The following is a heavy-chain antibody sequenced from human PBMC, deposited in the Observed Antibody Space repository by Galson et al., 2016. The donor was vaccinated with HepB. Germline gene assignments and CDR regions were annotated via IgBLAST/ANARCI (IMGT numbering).Heavy chain of an antibody. CDR2: ISSSGTIV. CDR1: GFTFSDYY. V-gene: IGHV3-11*04. D-gene: IGHD3-16*01. J-gene: IGHJ4*02. CDR3: ASYILGEYTPGD. Sequence: SLRLSCAASGFTFSDYYMSWFRQAPGKGLEWLSYISSSGTIVYYTDSLQGRFTISRDNAKHSLYLQMNSLRAEDTAIYYCASYILGEYTPGDWGQGTLVTVSS.